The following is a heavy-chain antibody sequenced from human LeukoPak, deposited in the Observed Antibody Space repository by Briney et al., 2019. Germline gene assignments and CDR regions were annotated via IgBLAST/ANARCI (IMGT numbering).Heavy chain of an antibody. J-gene: IGHJ4*02. Sequence: PGGSLRLSCAASGFTFNTYGMSWVRQAPGKGLEWVSGISGSGGTTYYADSVKGRFTISRDNSKNTLYLQMNSLRAEDTAVYYCAKDRGYSYGLWFDYWGQGTLVTVSS. CDR1: GFTFNTYG. CDR3: AKDRGYSYGLWFDY. V-gene: IGHV3-23*01. CDR2: ISGSGGTT. D-gene: IGHD5-18*01.